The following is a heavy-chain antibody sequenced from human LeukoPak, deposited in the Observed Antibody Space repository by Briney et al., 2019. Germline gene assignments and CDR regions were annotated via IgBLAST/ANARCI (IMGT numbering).Heavy chain of an antibody. D-gene: IGHD3-3*01. CDR1: GFTFSSYS. CDR2: ISSSSSTI. CDR3: ARDARQDYDFWSGYRIKYYFDY. J-gene: IGHJ4*02. Sequence: GGSLRLSCAASGFTFSSYSMNWVRQAPGKGLEWVSYISSSSSTIYYADSVKGRFTISRDNAKNSLYLQMNSLRAEDTAVYYCARDARQDYDFWSGYRIKYYFDYWGQGTLVTVSS. V-gene: IGHV3-48*01.